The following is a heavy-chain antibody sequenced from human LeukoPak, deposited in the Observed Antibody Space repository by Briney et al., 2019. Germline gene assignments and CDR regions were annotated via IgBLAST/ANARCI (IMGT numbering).Heavy chain of an antibody. Sequence: GESLKISCKGSGYTFRSYWISWVRQMPGKGLEWVGRVDPSDSNTNYGPAFQGHVTISADKSKNTVYPLWSSLKASDTAMYFCAKGAAAGGCDYWGRGTLVTVSS. D-gene: IGHD6-25*01. V-gene: IGHV5-10-1*01. CDR1: GYTFRSYW. CDR2: VDPSDSNT. J-gene: IGHJ4*02. CDR3: AKGAAAGGCDY.